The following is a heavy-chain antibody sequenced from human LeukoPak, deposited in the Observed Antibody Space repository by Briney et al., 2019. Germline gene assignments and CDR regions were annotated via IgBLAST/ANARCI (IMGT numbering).Heavy chain of an antibody. Sequence: SVKVSCKASGGTLSSYAISWVRQAPGQGLEWMGRIIPILGIANYAQKLQGRVTITADKSTSTAYMELSSLRSEDTAVYYCARAYYYDSSGYLDYFDYWGQGTLVTVSS. D-gene: IGHD3-22*01. V-gene: IGHV1-69*04. J-gene: IGHJ4*02. CDR1: GGTLSSYA. CDR2: IIPILGIA. CDR3: ARAYYYDSSGYLDYFDY.